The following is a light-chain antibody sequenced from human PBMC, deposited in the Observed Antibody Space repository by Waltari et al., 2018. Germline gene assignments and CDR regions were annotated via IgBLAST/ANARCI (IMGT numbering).Light chain of an antibody. Sequence: DIVMTQTPRSLSVTPGQPASISCKSSQSLLHSDGKTYLSWYLQKPGQPPHLLSFEASNRLSGVPDRFRGSGSGTDFTLEISRVETEDVGAYYCLQTTQLPLTFGGGTKVEIK. CDR2: EAS. CDR3: LQTTQLPLT. J-gene: IGKJ4*01. CDR1: QSLLHSDGKTY. V-gene: IGKV2D-29*01.